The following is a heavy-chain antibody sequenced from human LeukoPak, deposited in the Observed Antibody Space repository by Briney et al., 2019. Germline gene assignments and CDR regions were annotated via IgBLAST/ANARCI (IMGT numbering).Heavy chain of an antibody. V-gene: IGHV3-23*01. CDR1: GCTFSSYG. CDR3: AKDRAYGHYGVYYFDY. J-gene: IGHJ4*02. Sequence: AESLRLSCAASGCTFSSYGLNWGRQRPGKGLGRVSVVSGSGSSKYYADSVKGRFLISRDNSNEKPYLNMNSLRADATAVYYCAKDRAYGHYGVYYFDYWGQGTLVTVSS. CDR2: VSGSGSSK. D-gene: IGHD4-17*01.